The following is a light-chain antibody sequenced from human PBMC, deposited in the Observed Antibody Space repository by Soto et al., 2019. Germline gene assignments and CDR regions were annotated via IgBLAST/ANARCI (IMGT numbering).Light chain of an antibody. J-gene: IGKJ1*01. CDR3: QYYNSYSEA. V-gene: IGKV1-5*03. CDR2: KAS. CDR1: QTISSW. Sequence: DVHMTQSPSTLSGSVGDRVTITCRASQTISSWLAWYQQKPGKAPKLLIYKASTLKSGVPSRFSGSGSGTEFTLTISSLQPDDFATYYCQYYNSYSEAFGQGTKVDIK.